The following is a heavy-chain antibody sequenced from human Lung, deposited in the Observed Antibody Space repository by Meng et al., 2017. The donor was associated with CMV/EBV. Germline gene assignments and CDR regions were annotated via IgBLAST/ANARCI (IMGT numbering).Heavy chain of an antibody. J-gene: IGHJ4*02. V-gene: IGHV4-30-4*08. CDR2: IYYSGST. CDR1: GGSISSGDYY. CDR3: ARALDTAMVTFDY. Sequence: QLQESGPGLVKPSQTLSLTCTVSGGSISSGDYYWSWIRQPPGKGLEWIGYIYYSGSTYYNPSLKSRVTISVDTSKNQFSLKLSSVTAADTAVYYCARALDTAMVTFDYWGQGTLVTASS. D-gene: IGHD5-18*01.